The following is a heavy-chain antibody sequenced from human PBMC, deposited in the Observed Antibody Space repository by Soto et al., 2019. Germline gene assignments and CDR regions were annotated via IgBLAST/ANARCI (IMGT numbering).Heavy chain of an antibody. CDR1: GYTFTSYD. D-gene: IGHD3-9*01. V-gene: IGHV1-8*01. CDR3: ARVGWTGYYKRWFDP. CDR2: MNPNSGNT. Sequence: ASVKVSCKASGYTFTSYDINWVRQATGQGLEWMGWMNPNSGNTGYAQKFQGRVTMTRNTSISTAYMELSSLRSEDMAVYYCARVGWTGYYKRWFDPWGQGTLVTVSS. J-gene: IGHJ5*02.